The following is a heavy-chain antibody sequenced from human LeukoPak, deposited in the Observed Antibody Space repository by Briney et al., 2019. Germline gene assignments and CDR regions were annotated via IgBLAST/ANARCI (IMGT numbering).Heavy chain of an antibody. CDR3: AREGTARDAFDI. J-gene: IGHJ3*02. V-gene: IGHV3-30-3*01. Sequence: PGGSLRLSCAASGFTFSYYAMHCVRQAPGKGLEWVAFISSDGSDKYYADSMKGRFTISRDNSKNTLYLQMTSLRGEDTAMYYCAREGTARDAFDIWGQGTMVTVSS. D-gene: IGHD2-21*02. CDR2: ISSDGSDK. CDR1: GFTFSYYA.